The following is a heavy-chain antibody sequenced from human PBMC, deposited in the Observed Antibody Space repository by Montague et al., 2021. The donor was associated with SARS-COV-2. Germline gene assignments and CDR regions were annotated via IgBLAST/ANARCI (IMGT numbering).Heavy chain of an antibody. Sequence: SETLSLTCTVSGDSISSGRYYWGWIRQPPGKGLEWIGNIDPSATTYYXPSLKSRVTILVDTSRNQFSMKLSSVTAADTAVYFCARDFKFLLGYGSNSFFEYWGQGTLVTVSS. CDR3: ARDFKFLLGYGSNSFFEY. CDR1: GDSISSGRYY. CDR2: IDPSATT. V-gene: IGHV4-39*07. J-gene: IGHJ4*02. D-gene: IGHD4/OR15-4a*01.